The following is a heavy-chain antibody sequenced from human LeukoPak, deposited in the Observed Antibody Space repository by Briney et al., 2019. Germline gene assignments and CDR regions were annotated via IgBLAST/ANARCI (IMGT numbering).Heavy chain of an antibody. J-gene: IGHJ4*02. D-gene: IGHD6-13*01. CDR2: ISSSSSYI. V-gene: IGHV3-21*01. CDR3: ARIGYSSSSFDY. Sequence: GGSLRLSCAASGFTLSSYSMNWVRQAPGKGLQWVSSISSSSSYIYYADSVKGRFTISRDNAKKSLYLQMNSLRAEDTAVYYCARIGYSSSSFDYWGQGTLVTVSS. CDR1: GFTLSSYS.